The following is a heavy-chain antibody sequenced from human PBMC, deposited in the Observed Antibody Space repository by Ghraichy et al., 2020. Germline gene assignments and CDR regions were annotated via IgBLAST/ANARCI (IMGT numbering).Heavy chain of an antibody. CDR1: GFTFSSYW. CDR2: IKQDGSEK. V-gene: IGHV3-7*03. J-gene: IGHJ4*02. D-gene: IGHD7-27*01. Sequence: GESLNISCAASGFTFSSYWMSWVRQAPGKGLEWVANIKQDGSEKYYVDSVKGRFTISRDNAKNSLYLQMNSLRAEDTAVYYCAREMLGNHPSFDYWGQGTLVTVSS. CDR3: AREMLGNHPSFDY.